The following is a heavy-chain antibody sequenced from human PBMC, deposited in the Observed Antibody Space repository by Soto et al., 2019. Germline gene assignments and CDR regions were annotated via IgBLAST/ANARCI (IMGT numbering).Heavy chain of an antibody. Sequence: SETLSLTCTVSGASINSYYWSWIRQPPGKGLEWIAYIYFSGHTNYNPSLKSRVTISLDTSKNQVSLKLNSVTAADTAVYYCAAVMLRSGSYYFAYWGQGTLVTVPQ. CDR1: GASINSYY. V-gene: IGHV4-59*01. CDR3: AAVMLRSGSYYFAY. J-gene: IGHJ4*02. D-gene: IGHD3-10*02. CDR2: IYFSGHT.